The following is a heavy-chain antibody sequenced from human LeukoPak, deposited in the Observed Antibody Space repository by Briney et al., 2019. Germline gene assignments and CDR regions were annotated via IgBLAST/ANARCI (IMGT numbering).Heavy chain of an antibody. V-gene: IGHV4-34*01. Sequence: SETLSLTCAVYVVSFSGYYWSWIRQPPGKGLEWIGEINHSGSTNYNPSLKSRVTISVDTSKNQFSLKLSSVTAADTAVYYCASGGGSYYLDYWGQGTLVTVSS. D-gene: IGHD1-26*01. CDR1: VVSFSGYY. CDR2: INHSGST. J-gene: IGHJ4*02. CDR3: ASGGGSYYLDY.